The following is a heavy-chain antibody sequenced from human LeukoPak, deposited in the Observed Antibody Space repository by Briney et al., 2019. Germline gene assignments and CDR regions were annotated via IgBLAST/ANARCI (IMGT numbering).Heavy chain of an antibody. Sequence: GGSLRLSCAASGFTFSSYAMSWVRQAPGKGLEWVSAISGSGGSTYYADSVKGRFTISRDNSKNTLYLQMNSLRAEDTAVYYCAKEGLRSGTTRRGYYMDVWGKGTTVTVSS. D-gene: IGHD1-7*01. J-gene: IGHJ6*03. CDR2: ISGSGGST. CDR3: AKEGLRSGTTRRGYYMDV. V-gene: IGHV3-23*01. CDR1: GFTFSSYA.